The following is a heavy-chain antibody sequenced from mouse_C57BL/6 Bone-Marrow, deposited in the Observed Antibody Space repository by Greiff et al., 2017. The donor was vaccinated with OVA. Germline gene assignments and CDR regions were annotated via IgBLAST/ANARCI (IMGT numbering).Heavy chain of an antibody. CDR2: IHPNSGST. V-gene: IGHV1-64*01. CDR1: GYTFTSYW. Sequence: VKLQQPGAELVKPGASVKLSCKASGYTFTSYWMHWVKQRPGQGLEWIGMIHPNSGSTNYNAKFKSKATLTVDKSSSTAYMQLSSLTSEDSAVYYCARENAYWGQGTLVTVSA. CDR3: ARENAY. J-gene: IGHJ3*01.